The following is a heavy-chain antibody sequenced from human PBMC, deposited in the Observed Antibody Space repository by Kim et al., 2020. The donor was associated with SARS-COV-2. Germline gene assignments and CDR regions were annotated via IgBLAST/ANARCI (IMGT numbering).Heavy chain of an antibody. J-gene: IGHJ6*02. D-gene: IGHD2-2*02. CDR2: IHESGST. V-gene: IGHV4-34*01. CDR1: SGSFSGHY. CDR3: ARGRAGVVPAPILGLGPHYDYFIMDV. Sequence: SETLSLTCGVYSGSFSGHYWSWIRQPPGKGLEWIGKIHESGSTTYNPSPKSRSTISIDTSNNQFSLKLSSLTAADTGVYYCARGRAGVVPAPILGLGPHYDYFIMDVWGHGTTVTVSS.